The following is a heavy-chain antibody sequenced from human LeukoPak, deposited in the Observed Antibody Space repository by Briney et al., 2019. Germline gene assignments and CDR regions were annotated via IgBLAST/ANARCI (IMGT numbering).Heavy chain of an antibody. CDR3: ARDSSSTHYYYYYMDV. CDR1: GFSISSGYY. Sequence: SETLSLTCTVSGFSISSGYYWGWIRQPPRKGLEWIGSIYHSGSTYYNPSLKSRVTISVDTSKNQFSLKLSSVTAADTAVYYCARDSSSTHYYYYYMDVWGKGTTVTVSS. J-gene: IGHJ6*03. D-gene: IGHD6-6*01. CDR2: IYHSGST. V-gene: IGHV4-38-2*02.